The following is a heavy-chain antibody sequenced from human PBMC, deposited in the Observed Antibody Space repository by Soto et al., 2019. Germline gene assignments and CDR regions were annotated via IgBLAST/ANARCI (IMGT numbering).Heavy chain of an antibody. CDR3: ARQIGQYGLDV. J-gene: IGHJ6*01. V-gene: IGHV5-51*01. CDR1: GACMTNAW. CDR2: IYPGDSET. Sequence: PAASLKISCGASGACMTNAWIAWVRQMPGKGLGWMGIIYPGDSETRYSPSFQGQVTISSDKSITTAYLQWSSLKASDTAMYYCARQIGQYGLDVWGQGTKGTVA.